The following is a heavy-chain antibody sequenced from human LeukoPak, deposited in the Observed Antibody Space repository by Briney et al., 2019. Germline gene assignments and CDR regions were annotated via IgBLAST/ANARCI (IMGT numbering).Heavy chain of an antibody. V-gene: IGHV4-4*07. CDR2: SYTSGST. Sequence: SETLSLTCTVSGGSISSYYWSWIRQPAGKGLEWIGRSYTSGSTNYNPSLKSRVTMSVDTSKNQFSLKLSSVTAADTAVYYCAIFSETGPNWSAPWGQEPLVTFS. D-gene: IGHD2/OR15-2a*01. J-gene: IGHJ5*02. CDR3: AIFSETGPNWSAP. CDR1: GGSISSYY.